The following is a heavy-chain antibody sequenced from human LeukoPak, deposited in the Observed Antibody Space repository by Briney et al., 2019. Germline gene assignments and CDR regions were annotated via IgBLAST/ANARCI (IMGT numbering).Heavy chain of an antibody. Sequence: PSETLSLTCTVSGGSISSGGYSWSWIRQHPGKGLEWIGYIYYSGSTYYNPSLKSRVTISVDTSKNQFSLKLSSVTAADTAVYYCASTAPITMVRGVIADGANWFDPWGQGTLVTVSS. CDR1: GGSISSGGYS. CDR3: ASTAPITMVRGVIADGANWFDP. J-gene: IGHJ5*02. D-gene: IGHD3-10*01. V-gene: IGHV4-31*03. CDR2: IYYSGST.